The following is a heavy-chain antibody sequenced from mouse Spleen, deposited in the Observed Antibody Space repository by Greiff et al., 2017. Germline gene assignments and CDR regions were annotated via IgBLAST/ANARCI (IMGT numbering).Heavy chain of an antibody. J-gene: IGHJ2*01. D-gene: IGHD1-2*01. CDR2: IDPSDSYT. CDR1: GYTFTSYW. Sequence: QVQLQQPGAELVMPGASVKLSCKASGYTFTSYWMHWVKQRPGQGLEWIGEIDPSDSYTNYNQKFKGKATLTVDKSSSTAYMQLSSLTSEDSAVYYCARSGSLLRLSFDYWGQGTTLTVSS. CDR3: ARSGSLLRLSFDY. V-gene: IGHV1-69*01.